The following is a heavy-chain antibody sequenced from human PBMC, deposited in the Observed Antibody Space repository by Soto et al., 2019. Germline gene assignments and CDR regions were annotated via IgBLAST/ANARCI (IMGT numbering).Heavy chain of an antibody. D-gene: IGHD3-16*01. Sequence: GGSQRLSCTASEFTFNIYVMSWDRQAPGKGLEWVSAIGGTSGSTYYGDSVKGRFTISRDNSKNTLYLQMNSLRVEDTAVYYCAEGRGEGYFDYWGQGALVTVSS. CDR1: EFTFNIYV. J-gene: IGHJ4*02. V-gene: IGHV3-23*01. CDR2: IGGTSGST. CDR3: AEGRGEGYFDY.